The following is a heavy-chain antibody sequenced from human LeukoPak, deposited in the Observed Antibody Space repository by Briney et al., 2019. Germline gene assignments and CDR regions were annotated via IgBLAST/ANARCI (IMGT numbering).Heavy chain of an antibody. CDR3: ARAPRDSSSSNYMRRFDY. Sequence: SETLSLTCAVSGYSISSDNYWVWIPQPPGQGLEWTGGIYHSGSTYYNRSLKSRVTMSVDTSKNQFSLKLSSVTAADTAVYYCARAPRDSSSSNYMRRFDYWGQGTLVTVSS. D-gene: IGHD3-22*01. J-gene: IGHJ4*02. CDR2: IYHSGST. V-gene: IGHV4-38-2*01. CDR1: GYSISSDNY.